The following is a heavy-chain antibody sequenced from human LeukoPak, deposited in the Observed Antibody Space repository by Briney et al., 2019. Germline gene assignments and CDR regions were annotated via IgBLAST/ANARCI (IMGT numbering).Heavy chain of an antibody. J-gene: IGHJ5*02. CDR2: IIPILGIA. V-gene: IGHV1-69*04. CDR3: AREVAAAGTRPWFDP. D-gene: IGHD6-13*01. CDR1: GXXXXSYA. Sequence: SVKVSCKAXGXXXXSYAISWVRQAPGQGLEWMGRIIPILGIANYAQKFQGRVTITADKSTSTAYMELSSLRSEDTAVYYCAREVAAAGTRPWFDPWGQGTLVTVSS.